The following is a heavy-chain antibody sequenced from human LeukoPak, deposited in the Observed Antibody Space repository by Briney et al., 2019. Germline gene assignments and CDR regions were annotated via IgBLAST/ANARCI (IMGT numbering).Heavy chain of an antibody. J-gene: IGHJ5*02. Sequence: ASVKVSCKVSGYTLTELSMHWVRQAPGKGLEWMGGFDPEDGETIYAQKFQGRVTMTRSTSISTAYMELSSLRSEDTAVYYCARGNWFDPWGQGTLVTVSS. CDR1: GYTLTELS. V-gene: IGHV1-24*01. CDR3: ARGNWFDP. CDR2: FDPEDGET.